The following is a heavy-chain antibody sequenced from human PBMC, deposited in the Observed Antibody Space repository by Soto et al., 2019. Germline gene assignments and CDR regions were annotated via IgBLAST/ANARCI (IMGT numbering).Heavy chain of an antibody. V-gene: IGHV4-39*01. Sequence: QLQVQESGPGLVKPSETLSLMCTVSGGSITSSNYYWVWIRQSPAKGLEWLGSIHYGGATYYNPSLRGRLTISADTSRNQFSLRLTSVTAADAAVYYCAKPGDGIKWNGVFDIWGHGTMVTVSS. CDR3: AKPGDGIKWNGVFDI. CDR2: IHYGGAT. CDR1: GGSITSSNYY. D-gene: IGHD2-8*01. J-gene: IGHJ3*02.